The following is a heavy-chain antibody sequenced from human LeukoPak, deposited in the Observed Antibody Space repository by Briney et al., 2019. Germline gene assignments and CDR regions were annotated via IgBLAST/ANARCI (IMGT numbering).Heavy chain of an antibody. V-gene: IGHV4-59*01. Sequence: SETLSLTCTVSGFSISSYYWSWIRQPPGKGLEWIGYIYYSGSTNYNPSLKSRVTISVDTSKNQFSLKLSSVTAADTAVYYCAREDGGVGANAFDIWGQGTMVTVSS. CDR1: GFSISSYY. J-gene: IGHJ3*02. CDR2: IYYSGST. D-gene: IGHD1-26*01. CDR3: AREDGGVGANAFDI.